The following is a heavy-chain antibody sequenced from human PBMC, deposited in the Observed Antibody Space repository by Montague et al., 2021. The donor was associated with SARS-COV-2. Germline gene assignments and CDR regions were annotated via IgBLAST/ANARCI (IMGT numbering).Heavy chain of an antibody. CDR3: ARGMGGSYLYYFDY. D-gene: IGHD1-26*01. CDR1: GGSISSYY. Sequence: SETLSLTCTVSGGSISSYYWSWIRQHPGKGLEWIGYIYYSGSTNYNPSLKSRVTILVDMSKNQFSLKLSSVTAADTAVYYCARGMGGSYLYYFDYWGQGTLVTVSS. V-gene: IGHV4-59*01. CDR2: IYYSGST. J-gene: IGHJ4*02.